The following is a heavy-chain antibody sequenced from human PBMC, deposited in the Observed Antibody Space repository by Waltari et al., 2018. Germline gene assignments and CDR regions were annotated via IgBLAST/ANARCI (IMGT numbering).Heavy chain of an antibody. V-gene: IGHV4-39*01. CDR1: GGSISSSSYY. CDR2: IYYSGST. D-gene: IGHD3-3*01. CDR3: ASLPSTGFWSGPRSKGNYYMDV. Sequence: QLQLQESGPGLVKPSETLSLTCTVSGGSISSSSYYWGWIRQPPGKGLEWIGSIYYSGSTYYNPSLKSRVTISVDTSKNQFSLKLSSVTAADTAVYYCASLPSTGFWSGPRSKGNYYMDVWGKGTTVTVSS. J-gene: IGHJ6*03.